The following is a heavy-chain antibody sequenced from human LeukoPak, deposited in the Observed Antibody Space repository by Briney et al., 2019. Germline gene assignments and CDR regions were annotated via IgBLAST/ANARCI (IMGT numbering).Heavy chain of an antibody. D-gene: IGHD2-21*02. J-gene: IGHJ6*02. Sequence: GRSLRLSCAASGFTFSSYAMHWVRHAPGKGLEWVAYISYDGSNKYYADSVKGRFTISRDNSKNTLYLQMNSLRAEDTAVYYCARDRVNIVVVTAAGYYGMDVWGQGTTVTVSS. V-gene: IGHV3-30-3*01. CDR3: ARDRVNIVVVTAAGYYGMDV. CDR1: GFTFSSYA. CDR2: ISYDGSNK.